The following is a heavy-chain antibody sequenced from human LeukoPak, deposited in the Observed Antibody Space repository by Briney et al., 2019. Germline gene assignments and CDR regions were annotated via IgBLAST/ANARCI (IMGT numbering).Heavy chain of an antibody. CDR3: ARPGDYYDSSGYLAFDI. V-gene: IGHV4-59*08. CDR1: GGSISSYY. J-gene: IGHJ3*02. CDR2: IYYSGST. D-gene: IGHD3-22*01. Sequence: SETLSLTCTVSGGSISSYYWSWLRQPPGKGLEWIGYIYYSGSTNYNPSLKSRVTISVDTSKNQFSLKLSSVTAADTAVNYCARPGDYYDSSGYLAFDIWGQGTMVTVSS.